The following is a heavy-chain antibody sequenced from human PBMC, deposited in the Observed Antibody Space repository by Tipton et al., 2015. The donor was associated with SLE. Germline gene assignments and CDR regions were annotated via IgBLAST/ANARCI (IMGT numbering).Heavy chain of an antibody. J-gene: IGHJ4*02. Sequence: TLSLTCTVSGGSISSSSYYWGWIRQPPGKGLEWIVSIYYSGSTYYNPSLKSRATISVDTSKNQFSLKLSSVTAADTAVYYCARTLAAQIDYWGQGTLVTVSS. D-gene: IGHD6-6*01. CDR1: GGSISSSSYY. V-gene: IGHV4-39*01. CDR3: ARTLAAQIDY. CDR2: IYYSGST.